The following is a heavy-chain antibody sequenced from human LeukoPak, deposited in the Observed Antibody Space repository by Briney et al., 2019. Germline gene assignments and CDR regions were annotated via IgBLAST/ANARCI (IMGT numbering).Heavy chain of an antibody. D-gene: IGHD5-12*01. CDR1: GGSFSGYY. CDR3: ARDSGYSGYGVDY. J-gene: IGHJ4*02. Sequence: SETLSLTCAVYGGSFSGYYWSWIRQPPGKGLEWIGEINHSGSTNYNPSLKSRVTISVDTSKNQFSLKLSFVTAADTAVYYCARDSGYSGYGVDYWGQGTLVTVSS. V-gene: IGHV4-34*01. CDR2: INHSGST.